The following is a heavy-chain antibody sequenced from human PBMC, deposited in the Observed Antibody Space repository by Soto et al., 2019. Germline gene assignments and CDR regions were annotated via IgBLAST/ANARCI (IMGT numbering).Heavy chain of an antibody. D-gene: IGHD6-13*01. Sequence: QVPLVQSGGEVKKPGASVKVACKASAYTFTNYGISWVRQAPGQGLEWMEWISAYNGNINYAQKLRGRVTMTTDTATISAYLEVMSLRSDDTAVYYCSRSGSSWNLREFDSWGQGTLVTVSS. V-gene: IGHV1-18*01. CDR3: SRSGSSWNLREFDS. CDR1: AYTFTNYG. CDR2: ISAYNGNI. J-gene: IGHJ4*02.